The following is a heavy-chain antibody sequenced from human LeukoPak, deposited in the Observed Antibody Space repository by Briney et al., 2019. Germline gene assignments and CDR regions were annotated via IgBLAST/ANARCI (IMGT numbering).Heavy chain of an antibody. D-gene: IGHD3-9*01. J-gene: IGHJ4*02. CDR3: AKWGDYDVLTGYYDSDY. Sequence: GGSLRLSCAASGFTFSNYALSWVRQAPGKGLEWVSAVYYSDTSTYYTDSVKGRFTISRDNSKNTLYLQMNSLSAEDTAIYYCAKWGDYDVLTGYYDSDYWGQGTLVTVSS. V-gene: IGHV3-23*05. CDR1: GFTFSNYA. CDR2: VYYSDTST.